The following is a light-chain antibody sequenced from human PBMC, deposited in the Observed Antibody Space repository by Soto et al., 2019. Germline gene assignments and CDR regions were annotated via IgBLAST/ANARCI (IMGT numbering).Light chain of an antibody. CDR1: SSDVGGYDY. CDR2: DVS. V-gene: IGLV2-14*01. CDR3: SSYTSSSTYV. Sequence: QSVLTQPASVSGSPGQSIAISCTGTSSDVGGYDYVSWYQQHPGKAPKLMIYDVSNGPSGVSNRFSGSKSDNTASLTFSGLQAEDEADYYCSSYTSSSTYVFGTGTKVTVL. J-gene: IGLJ1*01.